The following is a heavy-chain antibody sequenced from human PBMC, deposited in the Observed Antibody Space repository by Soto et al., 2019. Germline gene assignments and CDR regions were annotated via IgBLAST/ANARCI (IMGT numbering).Heavy chain of an antibody. D-gene: IGHD3-3*01. CDR1: GFTFSSYS. Sequence: GGSLRLSCAASGFTFSSYSMNWVRQAPGKGLEWVSYISSSGSTIYYADSVKGRFTISRDNAKNSLYLQMNSLRAEDTAVYYCARESGRDTIFGVVIPPMDVWGKGTTVTVSS. CDR3: ARESGRDTIFGVVIPPMDV. CDR2: ISSSGSTI. J-gene: IGHJ6*04. V-gene: IGHV3-48*04.